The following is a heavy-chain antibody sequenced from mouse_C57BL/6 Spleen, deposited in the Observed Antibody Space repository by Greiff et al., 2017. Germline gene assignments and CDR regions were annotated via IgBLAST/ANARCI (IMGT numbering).Heavy chain of an antibody. CDR1: GYTFTSYW. Sequence: QVQLQQPGAELVKPGASVKMSCKASGYTFTSYWITWVKQRPGQGLEWIGDIYPGSGSTNYNEKFKSKATLTVDTSSSTAYMQLSSLTSEDSAVYYCARKGFYYGSSSLDYWGQGTTLTVSS. CDR2: IYPGSGST. CDR3: ARKGFYYGSSSLDY. D-gene: IGHD1-1*01. V-gene: IGHV1-55*01. J-gene: IGHJ2*01.